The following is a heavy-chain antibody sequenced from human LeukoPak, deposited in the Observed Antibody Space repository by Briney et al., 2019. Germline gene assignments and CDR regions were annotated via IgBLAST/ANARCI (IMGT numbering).Heavy chain of an antibody. D-gene: IGHD2-15*01. CDR2: IGSSGDGAI. CDR3: ARGVGYCSGGRCYNWFDS. J-gene: IGHJ5*01. Sequence: GGSLRLSCAASGFTFSIFSMNWVRQAPGKGLEWLSYIGSSGDGAIFYWDSVKGRSTVSRDNVKNSLYLQMDSLRDEDTAVYYCARGVGYCSGGRCYNWFDSWGQGTLVTVSS. CDR1: GFTFSIFS. V-gene: IGHV3-48*02.